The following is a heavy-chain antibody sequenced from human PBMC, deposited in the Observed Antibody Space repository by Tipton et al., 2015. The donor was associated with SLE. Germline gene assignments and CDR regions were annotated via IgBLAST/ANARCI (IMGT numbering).Heavy chain of an antibody. V-gene: IGHV1-18*01. D-gene: IGHD1-1*01. CDR3: ARARAATGTSAQRSSFNYYMDV. J-gene: IGHJ6*03. CDR2: ISAYNGDT. Sequence: QLVQSGTEVKKPGASVKVSCKASGYTFTSYGIAWVRQAPGQGLEWMGWISAYNGDTNYAQKLQDRVTLTTDTSTSTAYMELRSLRSDDTAIYYCARARAATGTSAQRSSFNYYMDVWGKGTTVIVSS. CDR1: GYTFTSYG.